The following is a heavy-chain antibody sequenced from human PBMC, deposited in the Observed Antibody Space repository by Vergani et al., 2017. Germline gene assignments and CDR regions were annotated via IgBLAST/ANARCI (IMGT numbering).Heavy chain of an antibody. J-gene: IGHJ5*02. CDR3: ARHSVITIFGVVIIGQDWFDP. Sequence: EVQLVQSGAEVKKPGESLRISCKGSGYSFTSYWISWVRQMPGKGLEWMGRIDPSDSYTNYSPSFQGHVTISADKSISTAYLQWSSLKASDTAMYCCARHSVITIFGVVIIGQDWFDPWGQGTLVTVSS. V-gene: IGHV5-10-1*03. D-gene: IGHD3-3*01. CDR2: IDPSDSYT. CDR1: GYSFTSYW.